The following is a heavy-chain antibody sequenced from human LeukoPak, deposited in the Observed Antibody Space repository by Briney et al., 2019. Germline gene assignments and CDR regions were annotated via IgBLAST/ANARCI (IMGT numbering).Heavy chain of an antibody. D-gene: IGHD2-15*01. J-gene: IGHJ6*02. CDR2: IYYSGST. Sequence: SETLSLTCTVSGGSISSYYWSWIRQPPGKGLEWIGYIYYSGSTNYNPALKSRVTISVDTSKNQFSLKLTSMTAADTAVYYCARVAGSNYYYYGMDVWGQGTTVTVSS. CDR1: GGSISSYY. CDR3: ARVAGSNYYYYGMDV. V-gene: IGHV4-59*01.